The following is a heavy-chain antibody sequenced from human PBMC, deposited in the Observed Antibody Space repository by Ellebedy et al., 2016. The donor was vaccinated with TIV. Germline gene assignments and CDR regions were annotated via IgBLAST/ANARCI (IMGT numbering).Heavy chain of an antibody. V-gene: IGHV3-23*01. D-gene: IGHD7-27*01. J-gene: IGHJ4*02. CDR3: AKTNWVYFDS. CDR1: GFTFSTNA. Sequence: PGRSLRLSCVTSGFTFSTNAMSWVRQAPGKGLEWVSSIIDSGGVTYYADSVKGRFTISRDNSKNTLYLQMNSLRADDTAVYYCAKTNWVYFDSWGQGTLVTVSS. CDR2: IIDSGGVT.